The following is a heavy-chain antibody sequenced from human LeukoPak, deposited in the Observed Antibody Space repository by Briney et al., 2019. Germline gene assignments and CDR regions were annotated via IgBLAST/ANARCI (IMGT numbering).Heavy chain of an antibody. J-gene: IGHJ4*02. CDR2: ISVGGDT. Sequence: GGSLRLSCAASGFTFSSYAMNWVRQTPGKGLEWFSDISVGGDTEYADYVKGPFTISRDDSKNTLFLQMTSLRAEDTAVYYCAKGSDCSATFCGPDYWGQGTLVTVSS. CDR1: GFTFSSYA. V-gene: IGHV3-23*01. D-gene: IGHD2-15*01. CDR3: AKGSDCSATFCGPDY.